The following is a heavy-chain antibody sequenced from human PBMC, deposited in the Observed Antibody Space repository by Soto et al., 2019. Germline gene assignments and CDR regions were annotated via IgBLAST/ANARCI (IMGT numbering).Heavy chain of an antibody. J-gene: IGHJ6*02. CDR1: GGTFSSYA. CDR2: ILPIFATV. V-gene: IGHV1-69*01. D-gene: IGHD2-15*01. Sequence: QVQLVQSGAEVKKPGSSVKVSCKASGGTFSSYALTWVRQAPGQGLEWMGGILPIFATVHYAQKFQDRGTITEDESTSTVYMELSSLRSEDTAVYYCARAAGGSGGPKYYYYDMDVWGQGTTVTVSS. CDR3: ARAAGGSGGPKYYYYDMDV.